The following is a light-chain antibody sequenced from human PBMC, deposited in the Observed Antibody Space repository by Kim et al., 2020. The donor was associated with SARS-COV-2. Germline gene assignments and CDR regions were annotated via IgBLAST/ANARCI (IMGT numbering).Light chain of an antibody. J-gene: IGKJ2*01. V-gene: IGKV1-9*01. Sequence: IQLTQSPSSLSASVGDTVTITCRASQGITSYSAWYQQKSGKAPKLLIYSTSTLQSGVPSRFSGSGSGTDFTLTISNLQPEDFATYYCQHLDTYAYTFGQGTKLEI. CDR2: STS. CDR1: QGITSY. CDR3: QHLDTYAYT.